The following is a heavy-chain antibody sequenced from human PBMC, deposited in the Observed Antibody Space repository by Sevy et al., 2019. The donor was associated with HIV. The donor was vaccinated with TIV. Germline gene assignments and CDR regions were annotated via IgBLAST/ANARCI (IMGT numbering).Heavy chain of an antibody. CDR1: GYSFTSYW. CDR3: ARGYCSGGSCYGPLYFQH. V-gene: IGHV5-51*01. D-gene: IGHD2-15*01. Sequence: GVSLKISCKGSGYSFTSYWIGWVRQMPGKGLEWMGIIYPGDSDTRYSPSFQGQVTISADKSISTAYLQWSSLKASDTAMNYCARGYCSGGSCYGPLYFQHWGQGTLVTVSS. CDR2: IYPGDSDT. J-gene: IGHJ1*01.